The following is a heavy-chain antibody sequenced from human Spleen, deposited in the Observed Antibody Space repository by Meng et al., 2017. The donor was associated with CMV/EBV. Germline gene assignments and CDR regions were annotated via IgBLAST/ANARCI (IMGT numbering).Heavy chain of an antibody. CDR1: GGIFNSYA. CDR2: INPETGDS. CDR3: ARERYLVPAASPDYYYYGMDV. J-gene: IGHJ6*02. Sequence: ASVKVSCKASGGIFNSYAISWVRQAPGQGLEWMGWINPETGDSNYAQKFQGRVTMTRDTFITTAYMEVSRLRSDDTAVYYCARERYLVPAASPDYYYYGMDVWGQGTTVTVSS. V-gene: IGHV1-2*02. D-gene: IGHD2-2*01.